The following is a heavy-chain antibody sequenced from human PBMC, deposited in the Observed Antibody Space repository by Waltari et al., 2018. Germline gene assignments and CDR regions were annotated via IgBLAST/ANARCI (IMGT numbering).Heavy chain of an antibody. J-gene: IGHJ5*02. Sequence: QVVESGGGLVQPGGSLRLSCAASGFTFSSYWMHWVRQAPGKGLVWVSRSRTDGSSTNYADSVKGRFTISRDNAKNTLYLQMNSLRAEDTAVYYCARDPVVPKADNWFDPWGQGTLVTVSS. CDR2: SRTDGSST. CDR1: GFTFSSYW. CDR3: ARDPVVPKADNWFDP. V-gene: IGHV3-74*01. D-gene: IGHD2-2*01.